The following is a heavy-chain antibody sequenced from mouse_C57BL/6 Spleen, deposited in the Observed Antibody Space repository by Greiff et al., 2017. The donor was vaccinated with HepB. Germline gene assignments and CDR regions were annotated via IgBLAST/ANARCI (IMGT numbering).Heavy chain of an antibody. Sequence: VQLQQPGAELVKPGASVKLSCKASGYTFTSYWMHWVKQRPGQGLEWIGMIHPNSGSTNYNEKLKSKATLTVDKSSSTAYMQLSSLTSEDSAVYYCARETTVVARYFDVWGTGTTVTVSS. CDR3: ARETTVVARYFDV. CDR2: IHPNSGST. D-gene: IGHD1-1*01. J-gene: IGHJ1*03. V-gene: IGHV1-64*01. CDR1: GYTFTSYW.